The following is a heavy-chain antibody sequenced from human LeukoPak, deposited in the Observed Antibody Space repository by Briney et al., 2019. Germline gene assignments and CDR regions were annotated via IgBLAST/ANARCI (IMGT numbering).Heavy chain of an antibody. CDR1: GFTFDDYG. CDR2: INWNGGST. CDR3: ARGGSGSYYTDY. D-gene: IGHD3-10*01. V-gene: IGHV3-20*04. Sequence: GGSLRLSCAASGFTFDDYGMSWVRQAPGKGLEWVSGINWNGGSTGYADSVKGRFTISRDNAKNSLYLQMNSLRTEDTAVYYCARGGSGSYYTDYWGQGTLVTVSS. J-gene: IGHJ4*02.